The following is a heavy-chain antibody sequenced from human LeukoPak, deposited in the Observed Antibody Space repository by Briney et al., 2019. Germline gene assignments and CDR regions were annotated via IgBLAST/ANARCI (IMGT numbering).Heavy chain of an antibody. CDR3: ARGRPEFFGSGTYLND. Sequence: QPGGSLRLSCAASGFSVSTYEMNWVRQAPGKGLECVPYISSSGTTISYADSVEGRFTISRDNAKNSLYLEMNSLRVEDTAVYYRARGRPEFFGSGTYLNDWGQGTLVTVSS. J-gene: IGHJ4*02. V-gene: IGHV3-48*03. CDR2: ISSSGTTI. CDR1: GFSVSTYE. D-gene: IGHD3-10*01.